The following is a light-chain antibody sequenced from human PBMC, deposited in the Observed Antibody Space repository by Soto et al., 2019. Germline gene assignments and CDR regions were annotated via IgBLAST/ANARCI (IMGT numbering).Light chain of an antibody. V-gene: IGKV1-9*01. CDR3: QQLNSYPPT. Sequence: IQLTQSPSSLSASVGDRVTVTCRASQGISSYLAWYQQQPGKAPKLLIHAASTLQRGVSSRFSGSGSGTDFTLTISSLQPEDFATYYCQQLNSYPPTFGQGTKLEIK. CDR1: QGISSY. J-gene: IGKJ2*01. CDR2: AAS.